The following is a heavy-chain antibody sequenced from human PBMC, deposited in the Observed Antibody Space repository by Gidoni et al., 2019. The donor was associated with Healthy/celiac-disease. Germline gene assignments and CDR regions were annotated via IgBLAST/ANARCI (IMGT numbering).Heavy chain of an antibody. CDR1: GGTFSSYA. J-gene: IGHJ5*02. D-gene: IGHD6-6*01. V-gene: IGHV1-69*09. Sequence: QVQLVQSGAEVKKPGSSVKVSCKASGGTFSSYAISWVRQAPGQGLEWMGRIIPILGIANYAQKFQGRVTITADKSTSTAYMELSSLRSEDTAVYYSASVEYSSSSGWFDPWGQGTLVTVSS. CDR2: IIPILGIA. CDR3: ASVEYSSSSGWFDP.